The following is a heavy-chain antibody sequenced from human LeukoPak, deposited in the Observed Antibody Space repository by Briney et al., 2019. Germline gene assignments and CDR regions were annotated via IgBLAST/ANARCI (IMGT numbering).Heavy chain of an antibody. CDR2: INPSGGST. D-gene: IGHD3-22*01. CDR3: PRDDYYDSSSYFNY. Sequence: ASVKVSCKASGYTFNNYYMHWVRQAPGQGLEWMGIINPSGGSTNYAQKFQGRVTMTRDTSTSTVYMELSSLRSEDTAVYYLPRDDYYDSSSYFNYWGQGSLVTVSS. CDR1: GYTFNNYY. J-gene: IGHJ4*02. V-gene: IGHV1-46*02.